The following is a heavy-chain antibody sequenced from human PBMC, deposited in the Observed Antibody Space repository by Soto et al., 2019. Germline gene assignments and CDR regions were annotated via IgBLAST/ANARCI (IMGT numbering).Heavy chain of an antibody. CDR3: VRGGNPYHYATSGPGTFDK. CDR2: TSFSGYT. D-gene: IGHD3-22*01. Sequence: QAQLQESGPGLVQPSQTLSLTCTVSGASVSGGDSYWSWIRQPPGKVLEWIGYTSFSGYTSYTPSLKSRVSISVDRSKSQFSLRLTSVTAADTAIYYCVRGGNPYHYATSGPGTFDKWGQGTLGSGCS. V-gene: IGHV4-30-4*01. J-gene: IGHJ4*02. CDR1: GASVSGGDSY.